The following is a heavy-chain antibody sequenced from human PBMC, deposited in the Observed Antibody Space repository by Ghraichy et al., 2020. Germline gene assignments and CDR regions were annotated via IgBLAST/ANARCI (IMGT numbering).Heavy chain of an antibody. J-gene: IGHJ4*02. CDR1: GFTFSSYS. CDR3: ARDPLVIAAAGAQSGNY. CDR2: ISSSSSTI. D-gene: IGHD6-13*01. Sequence: GGSLRLSCAASGFTFSSYSMNWVRQAPGKGLEWVSYISSSSSTIYYADSVKGRFTISRDNAKNSLYLQMNSLRDEDTAVYYCARDPLVIAAAGAQSGNYWGQGTLVTVSS. V-gene: IGHV3-48*02.